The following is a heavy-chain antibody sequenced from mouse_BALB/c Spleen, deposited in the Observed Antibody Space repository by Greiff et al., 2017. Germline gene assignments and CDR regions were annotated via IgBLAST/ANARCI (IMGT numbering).Heavy chain of an antibody. CDR2: IYPGSGST. Sequence: LQQPGSELVRPGASVKLSCKASGYTFTSYWMHWVKQRHGQGLEWIGTIYPGSGSTNYDEKFKSKGTLTVDTSSSTAYMHLSSLTSEDSAVFYCTIRYGTCGYWGQGTLVTVSA. J-gene: IGHJ3*02. CDR3: TIRYGTCGY. CDR1: GYTFTSYW. V-gene: IGHV1S22*01. D-gene: IGHD2-10*02.